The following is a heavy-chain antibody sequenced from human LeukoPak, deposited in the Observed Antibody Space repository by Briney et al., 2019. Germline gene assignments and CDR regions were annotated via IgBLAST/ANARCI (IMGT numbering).Heavy chain of an antibody. J-gene: IGHJ6*03. Sequence: GRSLRLSCAASGFTFSSYGMHWVRQAPGKGLEWVAVIWYDGSNKYYADSVKGRFTISRDNSKNTLYLQMSSLRAEDTAVYYRAKDGYSGYEGYYYYYMDVWGKGTTVTVSS. V-gene: IGHV3-33*06. CDR1: GFTFSSYG. CDR2: IWYDGSNK. D-gene: IGHD5-12*01. CDR3: AKDGYSGYEGYYYYYMDV.